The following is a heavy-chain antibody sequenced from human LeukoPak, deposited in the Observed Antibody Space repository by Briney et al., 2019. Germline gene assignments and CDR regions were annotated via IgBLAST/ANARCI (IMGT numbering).Heavy chain of an antibody. CDR2: ISGNAGDT. V-gene: IGHV3-23*01. Sequence: GGSLRLSCAASGFTFSLYAMNWVRQAPGKGLEWVSAISGNAGDTFYADSVQGRFTISRDNSKNTLYLQTNSLRAEDTAVYYCAKAWGLYCSSINCLSWGRGTLVTVSS. CDR3: AKAWGLYCSSINCLS. CDR1: GFTFSLYA. D-gene: IGHD2-2*01. J-gene: IGHJ5*02.